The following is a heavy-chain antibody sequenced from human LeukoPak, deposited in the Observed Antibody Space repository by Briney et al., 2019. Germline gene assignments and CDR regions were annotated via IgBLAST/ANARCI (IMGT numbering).Heavy chain of an antibody. CDR1: GFTFSSYA. J-gene: IGHJ3*02. CDR2: ISGSGGST. Sequence: PGGSLRLSCVASGFTFSSYAMTWVRQAPGKGLEWVSAISGSGGSTYYADSVKGRFAISRDNSKNTLYLQMNSLRAEDTAVYYCAKDRVYYYDSSGQRAFDIWGQGTMVTVSS. CDR3: AKDRVYYYDSSGQRAFDI. D-gene: IGHD3-22*01. V-gene: IGHV3-23*01.